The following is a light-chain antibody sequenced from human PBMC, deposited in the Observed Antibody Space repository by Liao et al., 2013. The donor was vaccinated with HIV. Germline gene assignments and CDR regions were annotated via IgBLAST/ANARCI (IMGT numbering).Light chain of an antibody. CDR3: QVWDNTVDRVV. J-gene: IGLJ2*01. CDR1: NIGRNS. Sequence: SYVLTQPPSVSVAPGKTATITCGGNNIGRNSVHWYQQKPGQAPVLVIYYDDDRPSGIPERFSASESGATATLTIRRVEVGDEADYYCQVWDNTVDRVVFGGGTKLTVL. V-gene: IGLV3-21*04. CDR2: YDD.